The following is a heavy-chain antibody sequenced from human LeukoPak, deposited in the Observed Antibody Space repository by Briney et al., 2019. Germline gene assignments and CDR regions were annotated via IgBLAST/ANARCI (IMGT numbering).Heavy chain of an antibody. CDR1: GFTFSSYW. J-gene: IGHJ1*01. CDR3: ARAWREAAAFVYFHH. CDR2: INHNGNVN. D-gene: IGHD6-13*01. V-gene: IGHV3-7*01. Sequence: GGSLRLSCAASGFTFSSYWMNWARQAPGKGLEWVASINHNGNVNYYVDSVKGRFTISRDNAKNSLYLQMSNLRAEDTAVYYCARAWREAAAFVYFHHWGQGTLVTVSS.